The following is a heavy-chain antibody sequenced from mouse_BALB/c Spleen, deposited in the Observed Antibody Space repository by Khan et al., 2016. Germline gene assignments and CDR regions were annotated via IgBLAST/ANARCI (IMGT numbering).Heavy chain of an antibody. CDR1: EYTFTNYG. V-gene: IGHV9-3*02. CDR3: GRTGDYPYYAMDY. J-gene: IGHJ4*01. CDR2: INTNTGEP. Sequence: QIQLVQSGPELKKPGETVKISCKASEYTFTNYGMNWVKQAPGKGLKWMGWINTNTGEPPYAEEFKGRFASYLAASASTAYLQINNLKNEASATCVAGRTGDYPYYAMDYWGQGTSVTVSA. D-gene: IGHD2-13*01.